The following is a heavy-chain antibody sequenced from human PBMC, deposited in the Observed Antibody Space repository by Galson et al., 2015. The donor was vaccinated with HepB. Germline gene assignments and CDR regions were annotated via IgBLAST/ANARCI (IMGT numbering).Heavy chain of an antibody. D-gene: IGHD4-17*01. J-gene: IGHJ4*02. V-gene: IGHV3-30-3*01. CDR2: ISYDGSNK. Sequence: SLRLSCAASGFTFSSYAMHWVRQAPGKGLEWVAVISYDGSNKYYADSVKGRFTISRDNSKNTLYLQMNSLRAEDTAVYYCARDRLYGDCDLDYWGQGTLVTVSS. CDR3: ARDRLYGDCDLDY. CDR1: GFTFSSYA.